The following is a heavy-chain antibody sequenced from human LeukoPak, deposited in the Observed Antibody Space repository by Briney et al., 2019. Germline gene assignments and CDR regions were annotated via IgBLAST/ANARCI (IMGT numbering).Heavy chain of an antibody. Sequence: GGSLRLSCAASGFTFDDYGMSWVRQAPGKGLEWVSGINLNGDNTNYADSLKGRFTISRDNAKNSLYLQMNSLRAEDTALYYCARGSTHYDVLTGYHYYFDYWGQGTLVTVSS. D-gene: IGHD3-9*01. CDR3: ARGSTHYDVLTGYHYYFDY. CDR2: INLNGDNT. J-gene: IGHJ4*02. CDR1: GFTFDDYG. V-gene: IGHV3-20*04.